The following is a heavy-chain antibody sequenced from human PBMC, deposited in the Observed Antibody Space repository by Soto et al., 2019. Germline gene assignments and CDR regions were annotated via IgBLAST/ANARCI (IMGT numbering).Heavy chain of an antibody. CDR1: GGSISSGGYY. D-gene: IGHD2-2*01. V-gene: IGHV4-61*08. CDR3: ARGDIVLVPAARGYYYYGMDV. Sequence: PSETLSLTCAVSGGSISSGGYYWSWVRQPPGKGLEWIGYIYYSGSTNYNPSLKSRVTISVDTSKNQFSLKLSSVTAADTAVYYCARGDIVLVPAARGYYYYGMDVWGQGTTVTVSS. J-gene: IGHJ6*02. CDR2: IYYSGST.